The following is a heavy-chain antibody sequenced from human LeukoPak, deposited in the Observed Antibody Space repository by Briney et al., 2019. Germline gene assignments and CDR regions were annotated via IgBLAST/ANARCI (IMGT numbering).Heavy chain of an antibody. CDR3: ARDKGLRYYYYYGMDV. CDR1: GGSFSGYY. D-gene: IGHD3-16*01. V-gene: IGHV4-34*01. Sequence: PSETLSLTCAVYGGSFSGYYWSWIRQPPGKGLEWIGEINHSGSTNYNPSLKGRVTISVDTSKNQFSLKLSSVTAADTAVYYCARDKGLRYYYYYGMDVWGQGTTVTVSS. CDR2: INHSGST. J-gene: IGHJ6*02.